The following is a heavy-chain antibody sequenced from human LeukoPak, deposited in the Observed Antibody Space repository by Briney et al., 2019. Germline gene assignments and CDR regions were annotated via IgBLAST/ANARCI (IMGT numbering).Heavy chain of an antibody. CDR1: GFTFSDYY. J-gene: IGHJ6*04. D-gene: IGHD3-10*02. Sequence: GGSLRLSCAAPGFTFSDYYMSWIRQAPGKGLEWVSYISSSGNTTYHADSVKGRFTISRDNAKNSLYLQMNSLRAEDTAVYYCAELGITMIGGVWGKGTTVTISS. CDR3: AELGITMIGGV. V-gene: IGHV3-11*04. CDR2: ISSSGNTT.